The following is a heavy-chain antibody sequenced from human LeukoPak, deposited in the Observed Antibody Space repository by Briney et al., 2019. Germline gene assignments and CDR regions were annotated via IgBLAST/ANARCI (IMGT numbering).Heavy chain of an antibody. V-gene: IGHV3-23*01. J-gene: IGHJ4*02. CDR1: GFTFSSYV. D-gene: IGHD3-16*01. CDR3: AKDRGYYDYVWGSYNY. Sequence: GGSLRLSCAASGFTFSSYVVHWVRQAPGKGLEWVSAISGSGSSTYYADSVKGRFTISRDNSKNTLYLQMNSLRVEDTAVYYCAKDRGYYDYVWGSYNYWGQGTLVTVSS. CDR2: ISGSGSST.